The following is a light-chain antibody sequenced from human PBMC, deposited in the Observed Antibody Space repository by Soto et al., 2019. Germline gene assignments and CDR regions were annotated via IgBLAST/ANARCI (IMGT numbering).Light chain of an antibody. CDR1: SGDVGNYNY. V-gene: IGLV2-14*01. J-gene: IGLJ2*01. Sequence: QSVLTQPASVSGSPGQSITISCSGVSGDVGNYNYVSWYQQHPGKAPKLMIYEVSNRPSGVSNRFSGSKSGNTASLTISGLQAEDEADYYCSSYTSSSTQVFGGGTKVTVL. CDR2: EVS. CDR3: SSYTSSSTQV.